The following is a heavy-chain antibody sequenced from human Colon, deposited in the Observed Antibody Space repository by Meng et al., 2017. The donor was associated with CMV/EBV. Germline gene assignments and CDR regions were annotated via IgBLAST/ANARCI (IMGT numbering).Heavy chain of an antibody. CDR2: ISYDGNDQ. CDR3: AKDTRANYERTVNHLHNFFDP. J-gene: IGHJ5*01. V-gene: IGHV3-30*18. D-gene: IGHD3-16*01. Sequence: NYGIHWVRQAPGKGLEWVTAISYDGNDQFYTDSVKGRFTVSRDNSKSTLYLHMNSLRAEDTGVYFCAKDTRANYERTVNHLHNFFDPWGQGTLVTVSS. CDR1: NYG.